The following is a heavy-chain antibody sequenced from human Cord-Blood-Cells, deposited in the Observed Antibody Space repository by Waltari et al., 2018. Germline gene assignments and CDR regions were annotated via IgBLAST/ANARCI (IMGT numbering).Heavy chain of an antibody. CDR3: ARQGHLGELLLGFDY. D-gene: IGHD3-16*02. Sequence: QLQLQESGPGLVKPSETLSLTCTVSGGSISSSSYYWGWIRQPPGKGLEWIGSIYYSGSTYYNPSLKSRVTISVDTSKNQFSLKLSSVTAADTAVYYCARQGHLGELLLGFDYWGQGTLVTVSS. J-gene: IGHJ4*02. V-gene: IGHV4-39*01. CDR2: IYYSGST. CDR1: GGSISSSSYY.